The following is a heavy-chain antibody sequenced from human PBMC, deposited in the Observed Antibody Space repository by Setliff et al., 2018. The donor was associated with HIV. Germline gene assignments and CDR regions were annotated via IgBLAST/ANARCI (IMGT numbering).Heavy chain of an antibody. J-gene: IGHJ4*02. V-gene: IGHV4-39*07. CDR1: GDSISTDNYY. Sequence: NPSETLSLTCTVSGDSISTDNYYWGWIRQPPGKGLEWIGSIYHNGITYYNPSLKSRVTISVDTSKNQFSLELSSVTAADTAVYYCARGVPLLPPNFWGQGTLVTVSS. CDR3: ARGVPLLPPNF. CDR2: IYHNGIT. D-gene: IGHD2-15*01.